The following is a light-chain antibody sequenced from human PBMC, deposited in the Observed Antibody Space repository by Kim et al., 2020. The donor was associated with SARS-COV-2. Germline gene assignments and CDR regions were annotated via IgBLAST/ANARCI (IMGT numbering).Light chain of an antibody. Sequence: SYELTQPVSVSVALGQTATIICGGNNIEKKNVHWYQQKPGQAPVLVMYRDINRPSGIPERFSGSNSGNVATLTITTAHAGDEADYYCQVWDTTAVFGGGTKVTVL. CDR1: NIEKKN. CDR3: QVWDTTAV. J-gene: IGLJ2*01. V-gene: IGLV3-9*01. CDR2: RDI.